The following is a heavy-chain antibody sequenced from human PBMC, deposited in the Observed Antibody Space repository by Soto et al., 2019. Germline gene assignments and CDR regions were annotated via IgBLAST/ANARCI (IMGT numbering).Heavy chain of an antibody. CDR2: ISYDGSSK. CDR3: TQGAFGRSWFNPGEN. J-gene: IGHJ4*02. D-gene: IGHD3-16*01. Sequence: QVQLVESGGGVVQPGRSLRLSCAASGFTFSSNGMHWVRQAPGKGLEWVAVISYDGSSKYYADSIKGRFTISRDNSKSTLYLQMNSLRAEDTAVYYCTQGAFGRSWFNPGENWGQGTLVTVAS. V-gene: IGHV3-30*18. CDR1: GFTFSSNG.